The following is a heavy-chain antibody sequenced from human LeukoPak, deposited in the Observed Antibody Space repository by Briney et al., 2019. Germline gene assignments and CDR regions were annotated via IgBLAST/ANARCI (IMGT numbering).Heavy chain of an antibody. CDR1: GGSFSGYY. V-gene: IGHV4-34*01. CDR3: ARRSITMIVVVIMYFDY. D-gene: IGHD3-22*01. CDR2: INHSGST. J-gene: IGHJ4*02. Sequence: PSETLSLTCAVYGGSFSGYYWSWIRQPPGKGLEWIGEINHSGSTNYNPSLKSRVTISVDTSKNQFSLKLSSVTAADTAVYYGARRSITMIVVVIMYFDYWGQGTLVTVSS.